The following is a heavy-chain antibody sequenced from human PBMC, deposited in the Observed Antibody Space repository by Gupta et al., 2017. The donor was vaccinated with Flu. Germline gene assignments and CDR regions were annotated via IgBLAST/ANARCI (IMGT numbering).Heavy chain of an antibody. V-gene: IGHV3-73*01. Sequence: WVRQASGKGLEWVGRIRSKANSYATAYAASVKGRFTISRDDSKNTAYLQMNSLKTEDTAVYYCTRRGEYSSSWGQGTLVTGSS. CDR2: IRSKANSYAT. J-gene: IGHJ5*02. CDR3: TRRGEYSSS. D-gene: IGHD6-6*01.